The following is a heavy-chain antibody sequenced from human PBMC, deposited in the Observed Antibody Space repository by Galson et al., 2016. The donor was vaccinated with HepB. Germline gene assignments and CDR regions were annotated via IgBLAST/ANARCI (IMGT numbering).Heavy chain of an antibody. V-gene: IGHV3-53*04. CDR2: IYSGGNT. D-gene: IGHD2-15*01. CDR1: GFTVSNNY. Sequence: SLRLSCAASGFTVSNNYMTWVRQAPGKGLEWVSVIYSGGNTRYADSVKGRFTVSRHTSNNTLLLQMNSLRVEDTAVYYCATHPGQVGGNFWGQGTLVTASS. J-gene: IGHJ4*02. CDR3: ATHPGQVGGNF.